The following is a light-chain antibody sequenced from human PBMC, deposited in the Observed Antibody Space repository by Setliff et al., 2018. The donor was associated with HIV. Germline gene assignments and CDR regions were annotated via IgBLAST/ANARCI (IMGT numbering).Light chain of an antibody. Sequence: ALPQPASVSGSPGQSITISCTGSNNDIGDYNYVSWYQQHPVNTPKLIIYDVTNRPSGVSDRFSASKSGNTASLTISGLQADDEADYYCSSWTGSSTLMFGTGTKVTVL. CDR2: DVT. CDR3: SSWTGSSTLM. CDR1: NNDIGDYNY. V-gene: IGLV2-14*03. J-gene: IGLJ1*01.